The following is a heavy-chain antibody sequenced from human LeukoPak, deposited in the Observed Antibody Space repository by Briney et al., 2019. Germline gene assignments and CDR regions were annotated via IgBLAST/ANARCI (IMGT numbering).Heavy chain of an antibody. J-gene: IGHJ4*02. V-gene: IGHV4-4*07. CDR2: IYTSGST. Sequence: SETLSLTCTVSGGSLSSYYWSWIRQPAGKGLEWIGRIYTSGSTNYNPSLKSRVTMSVDTSKNQFSLKLSSVTAADTAVYYCASSAVAGTFDYWGQGTLVTVSS. CDR1: GGSLSSYY. D-gene: IGHD6-19*01. CDR3: ASSAVAGTFDY.